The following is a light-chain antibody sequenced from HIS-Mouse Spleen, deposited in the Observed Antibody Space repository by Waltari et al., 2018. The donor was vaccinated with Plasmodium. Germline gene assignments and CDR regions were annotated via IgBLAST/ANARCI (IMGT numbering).Light chain of an antibody. CDR2: KAS. CDR1: QRISSW. V-gene: IGKV1-5*03. CDR3: QQYNSYSWT. Sequence: DIQMTQSPSTLSASVGDRVTLPCRPRQRISSWLAWYQQKPGKAPKLLIYKASSLESGVPSSFSGSGSGTEFTLTISSLQPDDFATYYCQQYNSYSWTFGQGTKVEIK. J-gene: IGKJ1*01.